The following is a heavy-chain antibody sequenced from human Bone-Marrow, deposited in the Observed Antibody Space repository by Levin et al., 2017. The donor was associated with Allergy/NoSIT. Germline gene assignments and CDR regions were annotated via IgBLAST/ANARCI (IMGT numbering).Heavy chain of an antibody. CDR3: VRDGASLYYYHGMDV. V-gene: IGHV3-30-3*01. Sequence: PGGSLRLSCAASGFTFSDYSMHWVRQAPGKGLEWVACISYDGSNKFYADSVKGRFTVSRDSSQRSLSLQMNSLRDEDTAVYYCVRDGASLYYYHGMDVWGQGTTVIVSS. D-gene: IGHD3-16*01. CDR2: ISYDGSNK. J-gene: IGHJ6*02. CDR1: GFTFSDYS.